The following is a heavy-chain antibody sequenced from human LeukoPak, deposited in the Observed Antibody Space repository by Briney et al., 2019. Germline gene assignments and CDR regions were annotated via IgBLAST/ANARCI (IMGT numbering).Heavy chain of an antibody. CDR3: ARVLEGSSGQHWYFDL. CDR2: IYYSGST. D-gene: IGHD6-19*01. Sequence: SETLSLTCTVSGVTISGYYWSWIRQPPGKGLECIGYIYYSGSTNYNPSLKSRVTISVDTSRNQFSLKLTSVTAADTAVYYCARVLEGSSGQHWYFDLWGRGTLVTVSS. J-gene: IGHJ2*01. CDR1: GVTISGYY. V-gene: IGHV4-59*12.